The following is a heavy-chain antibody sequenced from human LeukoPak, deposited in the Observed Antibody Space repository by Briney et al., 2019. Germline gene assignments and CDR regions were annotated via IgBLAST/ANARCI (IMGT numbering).Heavy chain of an antibody. J-gene: IGHJ4*02. CDR3: AKGAGYSGHDLSSYFDY. D-gene: IGHD5-12*01. CDR2: ISGSAGGT. CDR1: AFTFSSYA. V-gene: IGHV3-23*01. Sequence: GGSLRLSCAASAFTFSSYAMSWVRQAPGKGLEWVSAISGSAGGTYYADSVKGRFTVSRDNSKNTLYLLMRSLRAEDTAVYYCAKGAGYSGHDLSSYFDYWGQGILVTVSS.